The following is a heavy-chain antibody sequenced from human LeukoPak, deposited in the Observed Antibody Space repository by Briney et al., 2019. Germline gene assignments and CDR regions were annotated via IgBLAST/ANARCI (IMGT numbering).Heavy chain of an antibody. Sequence: ASVKVSCKASGYTFTGYYMHWVRQAPGQGLEWMGWINPNSGGTNYAQKFQGRVTMTRDTSISTAYMELSRLRSDDTAVYYCARASRGLWFGELDFNWFDPWGQGTLVTVSS. V-gene: IGHV1-2*02. J-gene: IGHJ5*02. D-gene: IGHD3-10*01. CDR1: GYTFTGYY. CDR3: ARASRGLWFGELDFNWFDP. CDR2: INPNSGGT.